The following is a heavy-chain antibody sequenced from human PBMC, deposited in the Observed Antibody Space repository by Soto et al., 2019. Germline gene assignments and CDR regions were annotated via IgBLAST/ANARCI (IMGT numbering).Heavy chain of an antibody. J-gene: IGHJ5*02. D-gene: IGHD1-26*01. CDR2: ISGSGGST. CDR3: AKAMRDSGSYYPWFAP. CDR1: GFTFSSYA. Sequence: EVQLLESGGGLVQPGGSLRLSCAASGFTFSSYAMSWVRQAPGKGLEWVSAISGSGGSTYYADSVKGRFTISRDNSKNALYLQMNSLRAEDTAVYYCAKAMRDSGSYYPWFAPWGQGTLVTVSS. V-gene: IGHV3-23*01.